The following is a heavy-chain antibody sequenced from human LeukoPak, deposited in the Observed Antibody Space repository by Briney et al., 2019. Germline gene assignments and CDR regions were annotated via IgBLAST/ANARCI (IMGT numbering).Heavy chain of an antibody. CDR3: VRDRWDYFDSSAYVDY. V-gene: IGHV3-30*04. Sequence: GRPLRLSCAASGFTFSTYAIHWVRQAPGKGLEWVALISYDGSNQYYADSVKGRFTISRSNSKNTLYLQMTSLRAEDTAVYFCVRDRWDYFDSSAYVDYWGQGTLVIVSS. J-gene: IGHJ4*02. CDR2: ISYDGSNQ. CDR1: GFTFSTYA. D-gene: IGHD3-22*01.